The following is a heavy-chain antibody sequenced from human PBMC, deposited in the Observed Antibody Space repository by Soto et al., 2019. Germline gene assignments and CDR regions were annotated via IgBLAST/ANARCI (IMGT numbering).Heavy chain of an antibody. CDR2: IYYSGST. V-gene: IGHV4-39*01. CDR3: ARLHPIGYCSGGSCYYFDY. CDR1: GGSISSSSYY. D-gene: IGHD2-15*01. Sequence: QLQLQESGPGLVKPSETLSLTCTVSGGSISSSSYYWGWIRQPPGKGLEWIGSIYYSGSTYYNPSLKSRVTISVDTSKNQFSLKLSSVTDADTAVYYCARLHPIGYCSGGSCYYFDYWGQGTLVTVSS. J-gene: IGHJ4*02.